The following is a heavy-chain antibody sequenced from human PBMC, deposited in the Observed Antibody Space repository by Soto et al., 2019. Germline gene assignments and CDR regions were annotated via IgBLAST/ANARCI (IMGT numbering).Heavy chain of an antibody. CDR3: ARGKIQLWRRFDP. D-gene: IGHD5-18*01. Sequence: SETLSLTCAVYGGSFSGYYWSWIRQPPGKGLEWIGEINHSGSTNYNPSLKSRVTISVDTSKNQFSLKLSSVTAADTAVYYCARGKIQLWRRFDPWGQGTLVTVSS. CDR2: INHSGST. J-gene: IGHJ5*02. V-gene: IGHV4-34*01. CDR1: GGSFSGYY.